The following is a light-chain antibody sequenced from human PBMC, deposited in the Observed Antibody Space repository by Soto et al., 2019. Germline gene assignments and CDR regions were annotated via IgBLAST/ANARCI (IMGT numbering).Light chain of an antibody. J-gene: IGKJ1*01. Sequence: AIQMTQYPSSLSASVGARFTITCLASQVIRNDLGWYQQKTGKAPKILIYAAYSLQSGVTSRLSGSGYGTDFTLTISSLQPEDFATYYCLQDYNYPRSFGQGAKVDIK. CDR2: AAY. V-gene: IGKV1-6*01. CDR3: LQDYNYPRS. CDR1: QVIRND.